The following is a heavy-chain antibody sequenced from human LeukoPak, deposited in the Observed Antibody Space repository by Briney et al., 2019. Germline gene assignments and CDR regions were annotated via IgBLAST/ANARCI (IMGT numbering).Heavy chain of an antibody. CDR2: ISGSGGST. CDR3: AKVGTGQFDP. D-gene: IGHD3/OR15-3a*01. V-gene: IGHV3-23*01. J-gene: IGHJ5*02. Sequence: GGSLRLSCAASAFTFSTYAMSWVRQAPGRGPEWVSAISGSGGSTYYADSVKGRFTISRDNSKNTLYLQMNSLRAEDTAVYYCAKVGTGQFDPWGQGTLVTVSS. CDR1: AFTFSTYA.